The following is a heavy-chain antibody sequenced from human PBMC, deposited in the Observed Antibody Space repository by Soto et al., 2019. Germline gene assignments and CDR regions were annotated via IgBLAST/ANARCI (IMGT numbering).Heavy chain of an antibody. CDR1: GFVFSNVW. V-gene: IGHV3-15*01. Sequence: EVQLVESGGGLVKPGGSLRLSCVASGFVFSNVWMTWVRQAPGKGLEWVGHIKSKTDGGTQDYTAPVNGRFTISRDDSKNTLYLHMNSLETEDTAVYYCTNFYFGYWGQGTLVTVSS. D-gene: IGHD3-3*01. CDR2: IKSKTDGGTQ. CDR3: TNFYFGY. J-gene: IGHJ4*02.